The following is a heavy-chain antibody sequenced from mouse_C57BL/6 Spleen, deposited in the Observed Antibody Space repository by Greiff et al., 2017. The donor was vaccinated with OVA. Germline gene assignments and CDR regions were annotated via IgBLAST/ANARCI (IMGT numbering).Heavy chain of an antibody. V-gene: IGHV2-2*01. CDR3: ARSSKGFDY. Sequence: VQLQQSGPGLVQPSQSLSFTSPAPVSPLTTFGVPWVGRLPGKGLEWLGVIWSGGSTDYNAAFISRLSISKDNSKSQVFFKMNSLQADDTAIYYCARSSKGFDYWGQGTTLTVSS. J-gene: IGHJ2*01. CDR2: IWSGGST. D-gene: IGHD2-5*01. CDR1: VSPLTTFG.